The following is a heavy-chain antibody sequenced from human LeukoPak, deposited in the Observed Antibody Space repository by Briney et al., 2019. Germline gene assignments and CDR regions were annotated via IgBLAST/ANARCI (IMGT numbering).Heavy chain of an antibody. CDR3: ARGRTFTGYYGSGSSDFDY. CDR2: MNPNSGNT. CDR1: GYTFTGYY. V-gene: IGHV1-8*02. J-gene: IGHJ4*02. Sequence: ASVTVSCKASGYTFTGYYMHWVRQAPGQGLEWMGWMNPNSGNTGYAQKFQGRVTMTRNTSISTAYMELSSLRSEDTAVYYCARGRTFTGYYGSGSSDFDYWGQGTLVTVSS. D-gene: IGHD3-10*01.